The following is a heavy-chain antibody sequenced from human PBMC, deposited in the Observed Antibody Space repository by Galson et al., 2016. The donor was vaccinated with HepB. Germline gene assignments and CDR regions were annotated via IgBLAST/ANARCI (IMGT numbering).Heavy chain of an antibody. CDR2: TSDKARSYTT. D-gene: IGHD4/OR15-4a*01. CDR3: AKSGVNTLGAFDV. CDR1: GVTFSSLS. V-gene: IGHV3-72*01. Sequence: SLRLSCAVSGVTFSSLSMNWVRQAPGKGLEWIGRTSDKARSYTTEYAASVKGRFTISRDNSKKSMYLQMNSLKTEDTAVYYCAKSGVNTLGAFDVWGQGTMLTVSS. J-gene: IGHJ3*01.